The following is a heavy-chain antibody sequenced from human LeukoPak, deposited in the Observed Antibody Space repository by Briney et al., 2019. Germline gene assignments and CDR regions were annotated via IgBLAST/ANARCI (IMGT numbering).Heavy chain of an antibody. J-gene: IGHJ4*02. D-gene: IGHD3-22*01. V-gene: IGHV3-30*02. CDR1: GFTFSNYG. Sequence: GGSLRLSCAASGFTFSNYGMLWVRQAPGKGLEWVAFIRYDGRNKYYVDSVKGRFTISRDNSKNTLYLQMNSLRPDDTAVYYCAKEIDTSGYSPFDYWGQGTLVTVSS. CDR2: IRYDGRNK. CDR3: AKEIDTSGYSPFDY.